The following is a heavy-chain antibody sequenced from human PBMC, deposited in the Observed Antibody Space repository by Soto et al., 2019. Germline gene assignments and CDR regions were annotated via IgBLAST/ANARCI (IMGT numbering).Heavy chain of an antibody. CDR1: GGSFSGYY. CDR3: ARGLSLKGGVRGYVFDI. Sequence: PSETLSLTCAVDGGSFSGYYWSWIRQPPGKGLEWIGEINHSGSTNYNPSLKSRVTISVDTSKNQFSLKLSSVTAADTAVYYWARGLSLKGGVRGYVFDIGGQGKMATVS. CDR2: INHSGST. J-gene: IGHJ3*02. D-gene: IGHD3-16*01. V-gene: IGHV4-34*01.